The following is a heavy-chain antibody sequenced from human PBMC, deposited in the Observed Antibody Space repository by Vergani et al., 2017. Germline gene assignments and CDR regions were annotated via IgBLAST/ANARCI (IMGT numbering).Heavy chain of an antibody. CDR3: ARATLTAMGDY. CDR2: ISSSSSYI. Sequence: EVQLVESGGGLVKPGGSLRLSCAASGFTFSSYSMNWVRQAPGKGLEWVSSISSSSSYIYYADSVKGRFTISRDNAKNSLYLQMNILRAEDTAVYYCARATLTAMGDYWGQGTLVTVSS. J-gene: IGHJ4*02. V-gene: IGHV3-21*01. CDR1: GFTFSSYS. D-gene: IGHD5-18*01.